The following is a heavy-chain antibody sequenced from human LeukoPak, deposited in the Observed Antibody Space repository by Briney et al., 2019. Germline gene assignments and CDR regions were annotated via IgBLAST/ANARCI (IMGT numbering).Heavy chain of an antibody. CDR3: ASRPRFDTRGYYVDY. J-gene: IGHJ4*02. V-gene: IGHV3-48*02. D-gene: IGHD3-22*01. CDR2: ISSSSRTI. Sequence: PGRSLRLSCAASGFTFSDYSMNWVRQAPGKGLEWISYISSSSRTIYYADSVKGRFTISRDNAKNSLYLQMNSLRDEDTAVYYCASRPRFDTRGYYVDYWGQGTLVTVSS. CDR1: GFTFSDYS.